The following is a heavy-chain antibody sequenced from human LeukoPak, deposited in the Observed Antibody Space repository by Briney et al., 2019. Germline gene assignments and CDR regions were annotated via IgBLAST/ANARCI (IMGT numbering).Heavy chain of an antibody. J-gene: IGHJ3*02. Sequence: GGSLRLSCAASGFTFSNYWMTWIRQAPGKGLEWGANIKHEGSQRYYVDSVKGRFTISRDTAKDSLSLQMNSLRTEDTAVYYCARGHYYTAAGTYGPVLYGFDIWGQGTMVTVSS. D-gene: IGHD3-10*01. CDR3: ARGHYYTAAGTYGPVLYGFDI. CDR2: IKHEGSQR. V-gene: IGHV3-7*01. CDR1: GFTFSNYW.